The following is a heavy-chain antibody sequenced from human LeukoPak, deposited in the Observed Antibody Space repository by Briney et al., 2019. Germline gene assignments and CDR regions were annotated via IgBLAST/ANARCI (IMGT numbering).Heavy chain of an antibody. Sequence: PGGSLRLSCEVSGFTFSTYGMSWVRQAPGKGLEWVSAITGSGGRAYYADSVKGRFTISRDNSRDRLYLETNSLRAEDTAVYYCARVVASLSIADPHWGQGTLVTVSS. J-gene: IGHJ4*02. CDR1: GFTFSTYG. CDR3: ARVVASLSIADPH. V-gene: IGHV3-23*01. D-gene: IGHD6-6*01. CDR2: ITGSGGRA.